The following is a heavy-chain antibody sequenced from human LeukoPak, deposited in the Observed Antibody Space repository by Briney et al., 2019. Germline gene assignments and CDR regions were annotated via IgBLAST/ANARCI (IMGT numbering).Heavy chain of an antibody. D-gene: IGHD6-6*01. CDR2: ISSSGST. J-gene: IGHJ4*02. Sequence: SETLSLTCTVTGDSISLHYWNWIRQPPGKGLEWLGYISSSGSTNYHPSVNSRVTISRDTSKNQLSLRLKSLTAADTAVYYCARRSPIAAEDYWGQGILVTVSS. V-gene: IGHV4-4*09. CDR1: GDSISLHY. CDR3: ARRSPIAAEDY.